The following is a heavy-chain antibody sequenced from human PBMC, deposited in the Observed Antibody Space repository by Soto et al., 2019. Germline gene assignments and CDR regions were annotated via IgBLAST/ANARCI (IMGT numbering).Heavy chain of an antibody. J-gene: IGHJ6*03. D-gene: IGHD6-13*01. V-gene: IGHV3-74*01. CDR3: AKGRSSSWTRYYYYMDV. Sequence: GESLKISCAASGFTFSSYWMHWVRQAPGKGLVWVSRINSDGSSTSYAGSVKGRFTISRDNAKNTLYLQMNSLRAEDTAVYYCAKGRSSSWTRYYYYMDVWGKGTTVTVSS. CDR2: INSDGSST. CDR1: GFTFSSYW.